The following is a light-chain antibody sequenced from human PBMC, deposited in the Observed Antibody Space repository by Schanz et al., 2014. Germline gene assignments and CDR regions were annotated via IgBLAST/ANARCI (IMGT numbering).Light chain of an antibody. J-gene: IGKJ1*01. CDR2: DVS. V-gene: IGKV3-11*01. CDR1: QSVSNY. Sequence: EIVLTQSPATLSLSPGERATLSCRASQSVSNYLAWYQQKPGQAPRLLIYDVSIRATGIPTRFSGSGSGTDLTLTISSLEPEDFAMYYCQQATFPPWTFGQGTKVEIK. CDR3: QQATFPPWT.